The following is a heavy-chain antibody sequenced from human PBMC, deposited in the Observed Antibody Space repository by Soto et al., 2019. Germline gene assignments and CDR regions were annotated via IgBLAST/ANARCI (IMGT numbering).Heavy chain of an antibody. Sequence: QVTLKESGPVLVKPTETLTLRCTVSGLSITDSEMGVSWIRQPPGKALEWLAHIDSSGEKSYRTFLKSILTISKDTSKSQIVLIMTNMDPADTATYYCARRHLAVAVSPWFDPGARESWSPSPQ. J-gene: IGHJ5*02. CDR3: ARRHLAVAVSPWFDP. CDR2: IDSSGEK. CDR1: GLSITDSEMG. V-gene: IGHV2-26*01. D-gene: IGHD3-16*01.